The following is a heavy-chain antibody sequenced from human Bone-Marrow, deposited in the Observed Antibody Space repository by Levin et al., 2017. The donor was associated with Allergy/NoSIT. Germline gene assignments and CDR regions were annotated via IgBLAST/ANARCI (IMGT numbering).Heavy chain of an antibody. V-gene: IGHV3-74*01. J-gene: IGHJ4*02. CDR1: GFTFSSYW. Sequence: QSGGSLRLSCAVSGFTFSSYWMHWVRQAPGKGLVWVSRINSAGTRTNYADSVKGRCSISRDNAKNTLYLEMNSLSAEDTAIYYGARGGDFWYNYYHWGQGTLVTVSS. D-gene: IGHD3-3*01. CDR3: ARGGDFWYNYYH. CDR2: INSAGTRT.